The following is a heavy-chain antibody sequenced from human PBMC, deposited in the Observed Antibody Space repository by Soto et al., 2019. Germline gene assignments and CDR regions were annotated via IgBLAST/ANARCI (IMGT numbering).Heavy chain of an antibody. D-gene: IGHD2-15*01. CDR1: GYTFTSYG. V-gene: IGHV1-18*01. CDR3: ARSRIGYYYYGMDV. CDR2: ISAYNGNT. J-gene: IGHJ6*02. Sequence: ASVKVSCKASGYTFTSYGISWVRQAPGQGLEWMGWISAYNGNTNYAQKLQGRVTMTTDTSTSTAYMELRSLRSDDTAVYYCARSRIGYYYYGMDVWGQRTTVTGSS.